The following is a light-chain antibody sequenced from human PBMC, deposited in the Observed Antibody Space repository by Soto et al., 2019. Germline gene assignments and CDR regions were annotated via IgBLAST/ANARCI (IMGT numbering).Light chain of an antibody. V-gene: IGLV2-18*01. CDR3: GLYTIAEPVV. CDR1: KEVASYNR. Sequence: QSALTQPPSVSGSPGQSVTISCTGTKEVASYNRVSWYQQTPGTSPKLLIYDVNKRASGISDRFSGSKSGNTASLTISGLHTDDEGDYYCGLYTIAEPVVLGGGTKLTVL. J-gene: IGLJ2*01. CDR2: DVN.